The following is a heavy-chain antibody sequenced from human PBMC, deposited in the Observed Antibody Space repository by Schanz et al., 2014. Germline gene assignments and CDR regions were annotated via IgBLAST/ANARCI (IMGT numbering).Heavy chain of an antibody. Sequence: QVQLVQSGAEVKKPGASVKVSCKASGYTFTSYGINWVRQAPGQGLEWMGWISAYNGKTNYAQKLQGRVTMTTDTSTSTAYMELRRLRSDDTAGYYDARGEYSSSWHDRDIAHLDYWGQGTLVTVAS. CDR3: ARGEYSSSWHDRDIAHLDY. CDR2: ISAYNGKT. V-gene: IGHV1-18*01. D-gene: IGHD6-13*01. J-gene: IGHJ4*02. CDR1: GYTFTSYG.